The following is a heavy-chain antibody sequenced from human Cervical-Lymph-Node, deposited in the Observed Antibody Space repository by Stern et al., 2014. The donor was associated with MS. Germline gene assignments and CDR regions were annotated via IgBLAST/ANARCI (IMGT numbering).Heavy chain of an antibody. Sequence: VQLVESGAEVKKPGASVRVSCKTSGYTFTGLYMHWVRQAPGQGLAWLGRIHPLPGGTHYAQTFQGRVSLTRNTSTSTAYMELSSLKTDDTAMYYCATVYSASGYFDYWGQGTPVTVTS. J-gene: IGHJ4*02. D-gene: IGHD4-11*01. CDR1: GYTFTGLY. CDR2: IHPLPGGT. CDR3: ATVYSASGYFDY. V-gene: IGHV1-2*06.